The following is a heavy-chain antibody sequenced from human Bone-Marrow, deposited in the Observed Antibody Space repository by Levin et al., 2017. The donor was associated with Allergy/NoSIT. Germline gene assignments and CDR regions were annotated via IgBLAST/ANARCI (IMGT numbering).Heavy chain of an antibody. J-gene: IGHJ4*02. Sequence: GESLKISCVASGFSFNTLWMTWVRQAPGRGLEWVANIRSDGSETNYVDSVKGRFTISRDNAKNSLYLQMNSLRTEDTAVYYCVRQAGVFWGQGTLVTVSA. V-gene: IGHV3-7*01. CDR1: GFSFNTLW. D-gene: IGHD3-10*01. CDR3: VRQAGVF. CDR2: IRSDGSET.